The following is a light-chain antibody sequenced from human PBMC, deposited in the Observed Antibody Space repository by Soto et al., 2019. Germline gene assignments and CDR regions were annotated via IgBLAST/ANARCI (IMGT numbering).Light chain of an antibody. J-gene: IGKJ4*01. CDR2: GAS. CDR1: QSVTDK. CDR3: QQYNNWPLT. V-gene: IGKV3-15*01. Sequence: EIVMTQSPATLSVSPGERATLSCRPSQSVTDKLAWYQQKPGQAPRLLIYGASTRATGIPARFSGSVSGTEFTLTISSLQTEDFAVYYCQQYNNWPLTLGGGTKVEIK.